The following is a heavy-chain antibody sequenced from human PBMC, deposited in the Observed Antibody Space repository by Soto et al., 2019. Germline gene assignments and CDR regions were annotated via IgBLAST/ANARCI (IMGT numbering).Heavy chain of an antibody. CDR3: ARASDGYRSGWYVGYFDY. Sequence: AAVKVSCKASGYTFTSYGISWVRQAPGQGLEWMGWIRAYNGYTNYAQKFQGRVTVTTDTSTSTAYMELRSLISDDTAVYYCARASDGYRSGWYVGYFDYWGQGTLVTVSS. D-gene: IGHD6-19*01. V-gene: IGHV1-18*04. CDR2: IRAYNGYT. CDR1: GYTFTSYG. J-gene: IGHJ4*02.